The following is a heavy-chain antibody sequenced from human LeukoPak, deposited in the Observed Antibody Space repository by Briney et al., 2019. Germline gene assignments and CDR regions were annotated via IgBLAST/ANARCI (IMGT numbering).Heavy chain of an antibody. CDR3: VKDYQVGNSPAFGDY. V-gene: IGHV3-23*01. CDR1: GFTFYKFV. Sequence: GGSLRLSCAASGFTFYKFVMTWVRQAPGSGLEWVSSISGSGGRTYYADSVKGRFTISRDNSRNTMYLQMNSLRAEDTAMYYCVKDYQVGNSPAFGDYWGQGTLVTVSS. D-gene: IGHD1-26*01. J-gene: IGHJ4*02. CDR2: ISGSGGRT.